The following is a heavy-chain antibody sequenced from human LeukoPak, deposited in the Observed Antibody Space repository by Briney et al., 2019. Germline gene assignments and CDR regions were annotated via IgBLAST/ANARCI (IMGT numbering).Heavy chain of an antibody. CDR1: GFTFSSYW. Sequence: GGSLRLSCAATGFTFSSYWMSWVRQAPGKGLEWVANIKQDGSEKYYVDSVKGRFTISRDNAKNSLYLQMSSLRAEDTAVYYCARDTYDSSGYYAHLDYWGQGTLVTVSS. D-gene: IGHD3-22*01. V-gene: IGHV3-7*01. J-gene: IGHJ4*02. CDR2: IKQDGSEK. CDR3: ARDTYDSSGYYAHLDY.